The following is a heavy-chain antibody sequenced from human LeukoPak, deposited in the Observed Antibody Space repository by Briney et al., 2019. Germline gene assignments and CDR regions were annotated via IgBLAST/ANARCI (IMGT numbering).Heavy chain of an antibody. Sequence: GGSLRLSCAASGFTFSSYSMNWVRQAPGKGLEWVSYISSSSSTIYYADSVKGRFTISRDNAKNSLYLQMNSLRAEDTAVYYCARGGQLVPDAFDIWGQGTMVTVSS. CDR2: ISSSSSTI. V-gene: IGHV3-48*01. CDR3: ARGGQLVPDAFDI. J-gene: IGHJ3*02. D-gene: IGHD6-13*01. CDR1: GFTFSSYS.